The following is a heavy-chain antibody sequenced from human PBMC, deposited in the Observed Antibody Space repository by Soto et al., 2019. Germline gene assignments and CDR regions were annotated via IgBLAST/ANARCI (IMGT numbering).Heavy chain of an antibody. J-gene: IGHJ3*02. D-gene: IGHD3-9*01. CDR2: IWYDGSNK. CDR3: ARPYYDILTGSNDDSGI. V-gene: IGHV3-33*01. Sequence: GGSLRRSWAASGFTFSSYGMHWVRQAPGKGLEWVAVIWYDGSNKYYADSVKGRFTISRDNSKNTLYLQMNSLRAEDTAVYYCARPYYDILTGSNDDSGIRGQGTMVTVSS. CDR1: GFTFSSYG.